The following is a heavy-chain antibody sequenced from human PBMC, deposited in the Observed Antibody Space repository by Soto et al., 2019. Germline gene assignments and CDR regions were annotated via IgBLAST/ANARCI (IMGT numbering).Heavy chain of an antibody. J-gene: IGHJ4*02. CDR2: INGDGTKI. V-gene: IGHV3-74*01. Sequence: GGSLRLSCAASGFTFSSYWMHWVRQVPGKGLMWVSHINGDGTKISYADSVKGRFTISRDNANSTLYLEMTSLTVDDTAVYFCARDGIVYSYGYGAWGQGTRATVSS. CDR1: GFTFSSYW. CDR3: ARDGIVYSYGYGA. D-gene: IGHD5-18*01.